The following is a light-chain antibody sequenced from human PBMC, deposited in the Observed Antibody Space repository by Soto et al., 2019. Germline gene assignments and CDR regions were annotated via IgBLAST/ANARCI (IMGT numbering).Light chain of an antibody. J-gene: IGKJ5*01. CDR3: QQRSNWPPR. CDR2: DAS. V-gene: IGKV3-11*01. Sequence: EIVLTQSPGTLSLSPGERATLSCRASQSVSNNYLAWYQQKPGQAPRLLIYDASNRATGIPARFSGSGSGTDFTLTISSLEPEDFAVYYCQQRSNWPPRFGQGTRLEI. CDR1: QSVSNNY.